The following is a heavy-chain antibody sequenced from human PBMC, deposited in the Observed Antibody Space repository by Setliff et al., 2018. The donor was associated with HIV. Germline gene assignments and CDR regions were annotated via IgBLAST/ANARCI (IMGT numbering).Heavy chain of an antibody. Sequence: SETLSLTCFVSGVSISSGSYYWSWIRQPAGKGLEWIGRIYTSGSTNYNPSLKSRVTISVDTSKNQFSLKLSSVTAADTAVYYCARVWRPTYSSSWYSGAFDIWGQGTMVTVSS. CDR2: IYTSGST. D-gene: IGHD6-13*01. CDR1: GVSISSGSYY. V-gene: IGHV4-61*02. CDR3: ARVWRPTYSSSWYSGAFDI. J-gene: IGHJ3*02.